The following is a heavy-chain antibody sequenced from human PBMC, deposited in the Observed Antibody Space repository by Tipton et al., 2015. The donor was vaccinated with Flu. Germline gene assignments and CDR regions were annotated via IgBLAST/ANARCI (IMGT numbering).Heavy chain of an antibody. CDR3: ARDWFGRYFFDY. CDR2: ISGHNGKT. Sequence: QVQLVQSGAEVRKPGASVRISCKTSGYPFTSYGVSWVRQAPGQGLEWMGWISGHNGKTNYAQKLQGRVTLTTDTSTGTAYMDLRSLRSDDTAIYYCARDWFGRYFFDYWGQGTLVTVSS. V-gene: IGHV1-18*01. D-gene: IGHD3-10*01. J-gene: IGHJ4*02. CDR1: GYPFTSYG.